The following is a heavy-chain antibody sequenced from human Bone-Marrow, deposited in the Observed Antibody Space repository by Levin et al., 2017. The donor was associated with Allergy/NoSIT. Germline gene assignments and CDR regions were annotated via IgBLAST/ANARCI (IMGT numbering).Heavy chain of an antibody. V-gene: IGHV3-23*01. CDR1: GFTFNKYG. CDR3: AKDPMWDRYNFDMDV. Sequence: HGESLKISCTASGFTFNKYGLTWVRQAPGMGLEWVASIGGSGVDSNYADSVRGRFTITRDMNTVFLQMNSLRVEDSAIYYCAKDPMWDRYNFDMDVWGQGTSVTVSS. J-gene: IGHJ6*02. CDR2: IGGSGVDS. D-gene: IGHD1-26*01.